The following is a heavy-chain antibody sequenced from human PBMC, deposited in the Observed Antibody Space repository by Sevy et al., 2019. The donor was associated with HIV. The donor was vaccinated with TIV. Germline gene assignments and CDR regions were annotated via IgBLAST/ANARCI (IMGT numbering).Heavy chain of an antibody. CDR3: ARFLSTSYYYYHAMDV. CDR2: MNPNSGNT. V-gene: IGHV1-8*01. D-gene: IGHD2-2*01. Sequence: ASVKVSCKASGYTFTTYDINWVRQATGQGLEWMGWMNPNSGNTGYAQKFQGRVTMTRNTSIETAYMELSSLRSEDTAVYGYARFLSTSYYYYHAMDVWGQGTTVTVSS. J-gene: IGHJ6*02. CDR1: GYTFTTYD.